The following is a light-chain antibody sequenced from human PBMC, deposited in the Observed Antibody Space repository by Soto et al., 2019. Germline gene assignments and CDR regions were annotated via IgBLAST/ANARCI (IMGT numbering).Light chain of an antibody. Sequence: QSALTQPASVSGSPGQSITISCTGTGSDVVGYNYVSWYQQHPGKAPKLMIYDVSNRPSGVSNRFSGSKSGNTASLTISGLQAEDEADYYCSSYTSSSTVFGGGTKLTVL. V-gene: IGLV2-14*01. CDR3: SSYTSSSTV. CDR1: GSDVVGYNY. CDR2: DVS. J-gene: IGLJ2*01.